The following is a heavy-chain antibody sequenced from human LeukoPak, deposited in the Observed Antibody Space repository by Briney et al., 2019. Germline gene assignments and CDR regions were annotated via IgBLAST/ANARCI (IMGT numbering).Heavy chain of an antibody. CDR2: IYTSGST. V-gene: IGHV4-61*02. D-gene: IGHD6-13*01. J-gene: IGHJ4*02. CDR1: GGSLSSSSYY. CDR3: ARGNSGYSSSWLDY. Sequence: PSETLSLTCTVSGGSLSSSSYYWSWIRQPAGKGLEWIGRIYTSGSTNYNPSLKSRVTMPVDTSKNQFSLKLSSVTAADTAVYYCARGNSGYSSSWLDYWGQGTLVTVSS.